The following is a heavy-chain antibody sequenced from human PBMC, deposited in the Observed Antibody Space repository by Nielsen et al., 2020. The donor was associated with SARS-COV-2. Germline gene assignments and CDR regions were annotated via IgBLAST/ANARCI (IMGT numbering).Heavy chain of an antibody. CDR1: GFTFSSYC. D-gene: IGHD5-12*01. CDR2: IKQDGSEK. CDR3: ARDLGWLRDY. V-gene: IGHV3-7*01. J-gene: IGHJ4*02. Sequence: GESLKISCAASGFTFSSYCMSWVRQAPGKGLGWVANIKQDGSEKYYVDSVKGRFTISRDNAKNSLYLQMNSLRAEDTAVYYCARDLGWLRDYWGQGTLVTVAS.